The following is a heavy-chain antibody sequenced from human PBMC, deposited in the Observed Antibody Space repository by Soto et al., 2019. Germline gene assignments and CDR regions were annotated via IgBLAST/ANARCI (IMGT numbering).Heavy chain of an antibody. CDR1: GYTFTSYG. CDR3: ARGTWYDILTGYSLPESYSPIMDV. V-gene: IGHV1-18*01. CDR2: ISAYNGNT. J-gene: IGHJ6*03. D-gene: IGHD3-9*01. Sequence: GASVKVSCKASGYTFTSYGISWVRQAPGQGLEWMGWISAYNGNTNYAQKLQGRVTMTTDTSTSTAYMELRSLRSDDTAVYYCARGTWYDILTGYSLPESYSPIMDVWGKGTTVTVSS.